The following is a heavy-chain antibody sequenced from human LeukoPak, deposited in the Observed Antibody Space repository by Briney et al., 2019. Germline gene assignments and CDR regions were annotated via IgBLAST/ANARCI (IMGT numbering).Heavy chain of an antibody. V-gene: IGHV3-30*04. CDR1: GFTFSSYA. CDR2: ISYDGSNK. CDR3: ARVGGNDAFDI. Sequence: GGSLRLSCAASGFTFSSYAMHWVRQAPGKGLEWVAVISYDGSNKYYADSVKGRSTISRDNSKNTLYLQMNSLRAEDTAVYYCARVGGNDAFDIWGQGTVVTVSS. J-gene: IGHJ3*02.